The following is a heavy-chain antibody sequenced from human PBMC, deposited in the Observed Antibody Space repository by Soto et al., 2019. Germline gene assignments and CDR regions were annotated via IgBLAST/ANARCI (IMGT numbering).Heavy chain of an antibody. CDR1: GVSMRSWY. CDR3: ARMYYFGSGRPRWFDF. V-gene: IGHV4-59*01. D-gene: IGHD3-10*01. Sequence: QVQLQESGPGLVKPSETLSLTCTVSGVSMRSWYWSWIRQPPGKRLEWIAYFYRSGSPEYNPSLKSRVSISVDTSKSQFSLKLSSVTAADTAVYYCARMYYFGSGRPRWFDFWGQGILVTVSS. CDR2: FYRSGSP. J-gene: IGHJ5*01.